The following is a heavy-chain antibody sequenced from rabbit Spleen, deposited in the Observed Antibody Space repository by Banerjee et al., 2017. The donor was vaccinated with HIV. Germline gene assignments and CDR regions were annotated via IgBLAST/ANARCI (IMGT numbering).Heavy chain of an antibody. J-gene: IGHJ4*01. V-gene: IGHV1S45*01. CDR2: IKSGSSTT. CDR1: GFSFSDRDV. CDR3: AREDVYGWAKDL. Sequence: QQQLEESGGGLVKPGASLTLTCKASGFSFSDRDVMCWVRQAPGKGLEWIACIKSGSSTTDYASWAKGRFTISRTSSTTVTLQMTTLTAADTATYFCAREDVYGWAKDLWGPGTLVTVS. D-gene: IGHD6-1*01.